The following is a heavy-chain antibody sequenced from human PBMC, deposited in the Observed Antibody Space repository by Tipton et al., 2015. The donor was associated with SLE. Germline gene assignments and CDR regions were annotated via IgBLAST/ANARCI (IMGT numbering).Heavy chain of an antibody. CDR1: GGSFSGYY. Sequence: TLSLTCAVYGGSFSGYYWSWIRQPPGKGLEWIGEINHRGSTNYNPSLKSRVTISVDTSKNQFSLKLSSVTAADTAVYYCARGPPSGAVFDYWGQGTLVTVSS. CDR2: INHRGST. V-gene: IGHV4-34*01. CDR3: ARGPPSGAVFDY. J-gene: IGHJ4*02. D-gene: IGHD3-16*01.